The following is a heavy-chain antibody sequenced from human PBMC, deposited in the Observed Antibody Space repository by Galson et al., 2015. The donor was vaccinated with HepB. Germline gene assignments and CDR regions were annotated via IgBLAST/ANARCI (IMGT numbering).Heavy chain of an antibody. D-gene: IGHD6-19*01. CDR3: ARVPPYSSGEEGLGY. CDR2: IDPSDSYT. Sequence: QSGAEVKKPGESLRISCKGSGYSFTDSWISWVRQVPGKGLEWMGRIDPSDSYTNYSPSFQGHVTISADKSISTAYLQWSSLKASDSAMYYCARVPPYSSGEEGLGYWGQGTLVTVSS. V-gene: IGHV5-10-1*01. J-gene: IGHJ4*02. CDR1: GYSFTDSW.